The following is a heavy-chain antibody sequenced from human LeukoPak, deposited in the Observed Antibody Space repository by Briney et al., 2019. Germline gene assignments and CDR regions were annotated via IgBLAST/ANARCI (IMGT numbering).Heavy chain of an antibody. D-gene: IGHD3-10*01. CDR1: GFTFSSYA. J-gene: IGHJ4*02. Sequence: PGKSLRLSCAASGFTFSSYAINWVRQAPGKGLEWVAVISYGGTNKNYADSVKGRFTISRDSSKNTVYLEMNSLRGEDTAVYYCATDPEHYGSGSYLDYCGEGSLVTVSS. CDR3: ATDPEHYGSGSYLDY. V-gene: IGHV3-30-3*01. CDR2: ISYGGTNK.